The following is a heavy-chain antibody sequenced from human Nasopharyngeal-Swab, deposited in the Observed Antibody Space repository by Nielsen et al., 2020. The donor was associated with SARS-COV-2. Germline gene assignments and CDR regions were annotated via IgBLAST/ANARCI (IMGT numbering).Heavy chain of an antibody. CDR1: GYTFTSYG. J-gene: IGHJ4*02. Sequence: ASVKVSCKASGYTFTSYGISWVRQAPGQGLEWMGWISAYNGNTNYAQKPQGRVTMTTDTSTSTAYMELRSLRSDDTAVYYCARWQSIAAAGTYDYWGQGTLVTVSS. V-gene: IGHV1-18*01. D-gene: IGHD6-13*01. CDR3: ARWQSIAAAGTYDY. CDR2: ISAYNGNT.